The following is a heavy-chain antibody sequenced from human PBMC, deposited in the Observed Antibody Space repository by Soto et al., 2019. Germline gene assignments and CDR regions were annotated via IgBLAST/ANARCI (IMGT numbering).Heavy chain of an antibody. V-gene: IGHV3-48*03. CDR1: GFTFRSYE. CDR3: ARGPPVWTPVGTYHFDS. CDR2: ISGSGETI. J-gene: IGHJ4*02. Sequence: EVQLVESGGGLVQPGGSLRLSCAASGFTFRSYEVNWVRQAPGKGLEWVSYISGSGETIYYAESVKGRFTISRDNARNSLYLQMNSLRAEDTAVYYCARGPPVWTPVGTYHFDSWGQGTLVTVSP. D-gene: IGHD4-17*01.